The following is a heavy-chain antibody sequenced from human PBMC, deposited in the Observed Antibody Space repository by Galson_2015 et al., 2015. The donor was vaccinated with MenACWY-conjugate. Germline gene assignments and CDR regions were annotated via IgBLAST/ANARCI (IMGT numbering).Heavy chain of an antibody. CDR3: ARQTFGYVAPSDS. CDR2: VDPCKSNS. J-gene: IGHJ4*02. Sequence: SRAEVRKPGESVRISCTGSGYNFRCYWLNWVRQMPGKGREWRGRVDPCKSNSGYGPSLNGHVTISVDKSINTAYQQWTSLKASDTAMYYCARQTFGYVAPSDSWGQGTLVTVSS. CDR1: GYNFRCYW. D-gene: IGHD5-12*01. V-gene: IGHV5-10-1*01.